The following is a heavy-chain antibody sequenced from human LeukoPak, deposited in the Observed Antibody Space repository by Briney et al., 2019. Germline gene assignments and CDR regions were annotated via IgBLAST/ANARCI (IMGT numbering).Heavy chain of an antibody. D-gene: IGHD4-17*01. CDR2: IKSKTDGGTT. V-gene: IGHV3-15*01. CDR1: TFTPSSYN. CDR3: TTTSYGDYPDY. J-gene: IGHJ4*02. Sequence: PGGSLRLSCAASTFTPSSYNMNWVRQAPGKGLEWVGRIKSKTDGGTTDYAAPVKGRFTISRDDSKNTLYLQMNSLKTEDTAVYYCTTTSYGDYPDYWGQGTLVTVSS.